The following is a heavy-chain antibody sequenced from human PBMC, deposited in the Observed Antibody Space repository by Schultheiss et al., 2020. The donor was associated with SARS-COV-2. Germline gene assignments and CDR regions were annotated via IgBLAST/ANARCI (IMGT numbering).Heavy chain of an antibody. V-gene: IGHV3-30*03. CDR3: ARACSYYDSSGYYCSYFDY. Sequence: GESLKISCAASGFTFSSYGMHWVRQAPGKGLEWVAVISYDGSNKYYADSVKGRFTISRDNSKNTLYLQMNSLRAEDTAVYYCARACSYYDSSGYYCSYFDYWGQGTLVTVSS. D-gene: IGHD3-22*01. CDR1: GFTFSSYG. J-gene: IGHJ4*02. CDR2: ISYDGSNK.